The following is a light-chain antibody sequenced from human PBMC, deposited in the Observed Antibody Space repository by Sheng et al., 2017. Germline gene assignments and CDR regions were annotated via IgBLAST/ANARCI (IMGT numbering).Light chain of an antibody. V-gene: IGKV1-5*03. CDR3: QEYHYYSL. CDR2: KAS. J-gene: IGKJ4*01. CDR1: QSINDY. Sequence: DIQMTQSPSTLSASVGDRVTITCRASQSINDYLAWYQQKPGKAPKLLIYKASTLESGVPSRFSGSGSGTKFTLTITSLQPDDFATYYCQEYHYYSLFGGGTKVEI.